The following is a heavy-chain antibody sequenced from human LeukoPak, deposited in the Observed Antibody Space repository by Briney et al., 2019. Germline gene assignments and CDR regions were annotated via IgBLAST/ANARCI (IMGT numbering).Heavy chain of an antibody. V-gene: IGHV1-18*01. CDR3: ARGPDYYDSSGPFGY. Sequence: ASVKVSCKASGYTFTSYGISWVRQAPGQGLEWMGWISAYNGNTNYAQKLQGRVTMTTDTSTSTAYVELRSLRSDDTAVYYCARGPDYYDSSGPFGYWGQGTLVTVSS. D-gene: IGHD3-22*01. J-gene: IGHJ4*02. CDR1: GYTFTSYG. CDR2: ISAYNGNT.